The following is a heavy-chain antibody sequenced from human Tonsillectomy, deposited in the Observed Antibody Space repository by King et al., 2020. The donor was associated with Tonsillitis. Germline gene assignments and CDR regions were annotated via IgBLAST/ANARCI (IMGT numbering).Heavy chain of an antibody. CDR3: ASFTVRGVTNWFDS. CDR1: GGSITSADYY. D-gene: IGHD3-10*01. Sequence: VQLQESGPGLVKPSQTLSLTCTVSGGSITSADYYWSWIRQPPGKGLEWIGYIYYNGNTYYNPSLKSRLTMSVDTSTNQFSLRLTSVTAADTAVYYCASFTVRGVTNWFDSWGQGTLVTVSS. V-gene: IGHV4-30-4*01. CDR2: IYYNGNT. J-gene: IGHJ5*01.